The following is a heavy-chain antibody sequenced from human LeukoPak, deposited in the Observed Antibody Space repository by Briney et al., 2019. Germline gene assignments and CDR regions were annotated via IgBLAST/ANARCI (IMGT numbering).Heavy chain of an antibody. CDR1: VGTFSSYA. D-gene: IGHD1-26*01. V-gene: IGHV1-69*05. J-gene: IGHJ3*02. CDR2: ISPIFGTA. CDR3: ARGVGATTAAFDI. Sequence: VASVKVSCKASVGTFSSYAISWVRQAPGQGLEWMGRISPIFGTANYAQKFQGRVTITTDESTSTAYMELSSLRSEDTAVYYCARGVGATTAAFDIWGQGTMVTVSS.